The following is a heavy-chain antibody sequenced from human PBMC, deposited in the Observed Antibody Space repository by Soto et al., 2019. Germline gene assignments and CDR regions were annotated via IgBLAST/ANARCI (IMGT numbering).Heavy chain of an antibody. D-gene: IGHD1-1*01. CDR1: AYTFTSFY. V-gene: IGHV1-46*01. J-gene: IGHJ6*02. Sequence: SVKVSFKASAYTFTSFYMHWVRQAPGQGLEWMGLINPSGGRTSYPQKFQGRITLTRDTSTSTVNMELSSLRSEDTAVYYCARDRGTDPLYEMDVWGPGTKVTVYS. CDR2: INPSGGRT. CDR3: ARDRGTDPLYEMDV.